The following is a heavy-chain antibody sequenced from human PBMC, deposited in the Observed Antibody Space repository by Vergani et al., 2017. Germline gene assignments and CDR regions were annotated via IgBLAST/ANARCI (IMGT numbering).Heavy chain of an antibody. D-gene: IGHD3-22*01. CDR2: IWYDGSNK. V-gene: IGHV3-33*06. Sequence: QVQLVESGGGVVQPGRSLRLSCAASGFTFSSYGMHWVRQAPGKGLEWVAVIWYDGSNKYYADSVKGRFTISRDNSKNTLYLQMNSLRAEDTAVYYCAKSAASMIVVVINARWDAFDIWGQGTMVTVSS. CDR3: AKSAASMIVVVINARWDAFDI. J-gene: IGHJ3*02. CDR1: GFTFSSYG.